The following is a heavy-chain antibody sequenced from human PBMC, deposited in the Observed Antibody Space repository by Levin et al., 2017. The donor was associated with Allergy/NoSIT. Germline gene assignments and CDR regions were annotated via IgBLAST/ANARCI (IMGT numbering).Heavy chain of an antibody. CDR1: GGSISSSSYY. V-gene: IGHV4-39*01. CDR3: ARHPTPYYFGSGKYDSERLEGFDP. D-gene: IGHD3-10*01. CDR2: IYYSGST. J-gene: IGHJ5*02. Sequence: SETLSLTCTVSGGSISSSSYYWGWIRQPPGKGLEWIGSIYYSGSTHYNPSLKSRVTMFVDTSKNQFSLKLSSVTAADTAVYSCARHPTPYYFGSGKYDSERLEGFDPWGQGTLVTVSS.